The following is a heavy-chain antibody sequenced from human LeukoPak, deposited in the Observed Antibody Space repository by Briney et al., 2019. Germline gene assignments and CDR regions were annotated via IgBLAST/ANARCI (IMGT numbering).Heavy chain of an antibody. Sequence: GESLKISCKGPGYSFTSYWIGWVRQMPGKGLEWMGIIYPGDSDTRYSPSFQGQVTISADKSISTAYLQWSSLKASDTAMYYCARLRIAAAGTGSYWFDPWGQGTLVTVSS. J-gene: IGHJ5*02. V-gene: IGHV5-51*01. CDR1: GYSFTSYW. CDR3: ARLRIAAAGTGSYWFDP. D-gene: IGHD6-13*01. CDR2: IYPGDSDT.